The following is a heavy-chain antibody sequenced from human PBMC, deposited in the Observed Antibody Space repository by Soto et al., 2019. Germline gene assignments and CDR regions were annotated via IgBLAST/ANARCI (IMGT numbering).Heavy chain of an antibody. Sequence: EVQLVESGGGLVKPGGSLRLSCAASGFTFSSYSMNWVRQAPGKGLEWVSSISSSSSYIYYADSVKGRFTISRDNAKNSLYLQMNSLRAEDTAVYYCAREVSAVDCTRFDYWGQGTLVTVSS. V-gene: IGHV3-21*01. CDR1: GFTFSSYS. CDR3: AREVSAVDCTRFDY. D-gene: IGHD2-8*01. J-gene: IGHJ4*02. CDR2: ISSSSSYI.